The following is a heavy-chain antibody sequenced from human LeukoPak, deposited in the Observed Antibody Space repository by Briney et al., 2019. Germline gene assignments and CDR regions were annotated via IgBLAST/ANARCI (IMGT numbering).Heavy chain of an antibody. CDR2: ISSSSSYI. J-gene: IGHJ5*02. V-gene: IGHV3-21*01. Sequence: GGSLRPSCAASGFTFSSYSMNWVRQAPGKGLEWVSSISSSSSYIYYADSVKGRFTISRDNAKNSLYLQMNSLRAEDTAVYYCASSVATVGWFDPWGQGTLVTVSS. D-gene: IGHD2-15*01. CDR3: ASSVATVGWFDP. CDR1: GFTFSSYS.